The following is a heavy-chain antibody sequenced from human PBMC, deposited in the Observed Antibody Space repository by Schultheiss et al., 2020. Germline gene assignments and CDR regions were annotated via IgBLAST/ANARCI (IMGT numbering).Heavy chain of an antibody. CDR3: ARQSGYPLTYDYNYGLDV. V-gene: IGHV4-39*01. CDR1: GGSISSSSYY. D-gene: IGHD3-3*01. CDR2: IYYSGSA. Sequence: SETLSLTCTVSGGSISSSSYYWGWIRQPPGKGLEWIGNIYYSGSAYYNPSLQSRVTFSVDTSKNQFSLKLKSVTAADTAVYYCARQSGYPLTYDYNYGLDVWGQGTAVTVSS. J-gene: IGHJ6*02.